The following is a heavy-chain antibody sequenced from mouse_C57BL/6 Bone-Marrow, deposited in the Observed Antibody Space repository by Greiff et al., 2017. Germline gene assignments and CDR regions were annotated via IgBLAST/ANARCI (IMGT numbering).Heavy chain of an antibody. D-gene: IGHD2-4*01. CDR2: ISYDGSN. CDR3: ARRDYGIWYFDV. V-gene: IGHV3-6*01. Sequence: EVKLQESGPGLVKPSQSLSLTCSVTGYSITSGYYWNWIRQFPGNKLEWMGYISYDGSNNYNPSLKNRISITRDTSKNQFFLKLNSVTTEDTATYYCARRDYGIWYFDVWGTGTTVTVSS. J-gene: IGHJ1*03. CDR1: GYSITSGYY.